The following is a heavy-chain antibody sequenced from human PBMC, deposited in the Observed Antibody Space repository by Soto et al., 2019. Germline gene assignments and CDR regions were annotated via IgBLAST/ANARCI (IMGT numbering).Heavy chain of an antibody. CDR2: ISSSGSTI. CDR1: GFTFSSYE. V-gene: IGHV3-48*03. Sequence: GGSLRLSCAASGFTFSSYEMSWVRQAPGKGLEWVSYISSSGSTIYYADSVKGRFTISRDNAKNSLYLQMNSLRAEDTAVYYCARVLGYYDSSVDYWGQGTLVTVSS. CDR3: ARVLGYYDSSVDY. D-gene: IGHD3-22*01. J-gene: IGHJ4*02.